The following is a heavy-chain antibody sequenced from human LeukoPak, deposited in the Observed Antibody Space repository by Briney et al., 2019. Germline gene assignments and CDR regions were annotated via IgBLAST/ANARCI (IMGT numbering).Heavy chain of an antibody. CDR1: GFTFSSYA. CDR3: AKDGTWIQLWFDY. Sequence: GGSLRLSCAASGFTFSSYAMSWVRQAPGKGLEWVSAISASGGSTYHADSVKGRFTISRDNSENTMYLQISSLRAEDTAVYYCAKDGTWIQLWFDYWGQGTLVTVSS. D-gene: IGHD5-18*01. CDR2: ISASGGST. J-gene: IGHJ5*01. V-gene: IGHV3-23*01.